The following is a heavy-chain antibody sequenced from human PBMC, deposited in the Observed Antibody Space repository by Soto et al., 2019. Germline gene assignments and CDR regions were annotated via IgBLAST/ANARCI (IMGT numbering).Heavy chain of an antibody. D-gene: IGHD3-22*01. CDR2: ISGSAGTT. CDR3: ARTFYSESGGYYY. CDR1: GFTFNSYV. V-gene: IGHV3-23*01. J-gene: IGHJ4*02. Sequence: GGSLRLSCAASGFTFNSYVMTWVRQAPGKGLEWVSSISGSAGTTFYADSVKGRFTASRDTSKNTLYLQMNNLRADDTAEYYCARTFYSESGGYYYWGQGAMVTVYS.